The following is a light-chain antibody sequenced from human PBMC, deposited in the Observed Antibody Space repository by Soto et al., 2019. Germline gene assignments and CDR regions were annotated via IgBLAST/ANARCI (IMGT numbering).Light chain of an antibody. Sequence: QSALTQPPSASGSPGQSVTVSCTGTSSDVGGYNYVSWYQQHPGKVPKLMVYEVNKRPSGAPARFSGSKSGNTASLTVSGLQAEDEADYYCTSYAGGNNVFGTGTKLTVL. J-gene: IGLJ1*01. CDR1: SSDVGGYNY. CDR2: EVN. CDR3: TSYAGGNNV. V-gene: IGLV2-8*01.